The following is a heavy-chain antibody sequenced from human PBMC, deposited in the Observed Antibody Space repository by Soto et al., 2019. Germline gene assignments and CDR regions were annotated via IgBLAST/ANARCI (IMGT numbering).Heavy chain of an antibody. D-gene: IGHD2-21*02. Sequence: SVKVSCKASGGTFSSYAISWVRQAPGQGLEWKGGIIPIFGTASYAQKFQGRVTITADESTSTAYLELSSLRSEDTAVYYCAGAYCGGDCYPGKYYYYGMDVWGQGTTVTAP. J-gene: IGHJ6*02. V-gene: IGHV1-69*13. CDR1: GGTFSSYA. CDR2: IIPIFGTA. CDR3: AGAYCGGDCYPGKYYYYGMDV.